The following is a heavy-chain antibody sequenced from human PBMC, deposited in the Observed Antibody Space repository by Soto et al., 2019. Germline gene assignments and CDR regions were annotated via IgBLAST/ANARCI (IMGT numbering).Heavy chain of an antibody. J-gene: IGHJ4*02. Sequence: GGSLRLSCSASGFTFSSYAMHWVRQAPGKGLEYVSAISSNGGSTYYADSVKGRFTISRDNSKNTLYLQMSSLRAEDTAVYYCVKDPAHYYDSTDYWGQGTLVTVSS. D-gene: IGHD3-22*01. CDR2: ISSNGGST. CDR1: GFTFSSYA. V-gene: IGHV3-64D*06. CDR3: VKDPAHYYDSTDY.